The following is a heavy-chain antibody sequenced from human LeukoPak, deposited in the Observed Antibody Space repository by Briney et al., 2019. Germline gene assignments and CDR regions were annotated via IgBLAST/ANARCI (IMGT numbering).Heavy chain of an antibody. Sequence: SETLSLTCTVSGGSISSSSYYWGWIRQPPGKGLEWIGSIYYSGSTYYNPSLKSRVTISVNTSKNQFSLKLSSVTAADTAVYYCARHSGYYYGSDYFDYGGQGTLSPSPQ. D-gene: IGHD3-10*01. J-gene: IGHJ4*02. CDR3: ARHSGYYYGSDYFDY. V-gene: IGHV4-39*01. CDR2: IYYSGST. CDR1: GGSISSSSYY.